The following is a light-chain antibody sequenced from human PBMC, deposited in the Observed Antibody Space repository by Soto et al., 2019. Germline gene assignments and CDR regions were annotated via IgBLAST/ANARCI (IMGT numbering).Light chain of an antibody. V-gene: IGKV3-20*01. CDR3: QQYGSSPWT. CDR2: GAS. J-gene: IGKJ1*01. CDR1: QSVSSSY. Sequence: EIVLRQSPGTLSLSPGERATLSCRASQSVSSSYLAWYQQKPGQASRLLIYGASSRATGIPDRFSGSGSGTDFTLTISRLEPEDFAVYYCQQYGSSPWTFGQGTKVEIK.